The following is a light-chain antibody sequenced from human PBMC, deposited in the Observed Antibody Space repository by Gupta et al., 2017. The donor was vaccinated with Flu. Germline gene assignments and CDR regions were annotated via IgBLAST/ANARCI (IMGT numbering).Light chain of an antibody. Sequence: QSVLTQPPSVSAAPGQKVTISCSGSSPNIGNNYVSWYRQFPGAAPKLLISENDKRPSEIPDRFSGSKSGTSATLGITGLQTGDEADYYCGTWDSSLSVWVFGGGTKLTVL. CDR2: END. CDR3: GTWDSSLSVWV. CDR1: SPNIGNNY. J-gene: IGLJ3*02. V-gene: IGLV1-51*02.